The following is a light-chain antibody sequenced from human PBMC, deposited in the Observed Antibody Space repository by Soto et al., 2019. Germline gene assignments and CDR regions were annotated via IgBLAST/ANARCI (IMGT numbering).Light chain of an antibody. CDR1: QSVSNNY. Sequence: EIVLTQSPGTLSFSPGERATLSCRASQSVSNNYLAGYQQKPGQAPRLLISGAFRRATGIPDRFTGSGSGTDFTLTISRLEPEDFAVYYCQHYGDSPFTFGPGTTVDIK. CDR3: QHYGDSPFT. CDR2: GAF. V-gene: IGKV3-20*01. J-gene: IGKJ3*01.